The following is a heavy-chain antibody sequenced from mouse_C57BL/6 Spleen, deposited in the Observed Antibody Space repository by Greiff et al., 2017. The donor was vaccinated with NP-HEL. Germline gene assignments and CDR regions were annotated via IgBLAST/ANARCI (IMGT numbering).Heavy chain of an antibody. D-gene: IGHD2-1*01. CDR3: ARERGIYYGNYDAMDY. CDR1: GYAFSSSW. CDR2: IYPGDGDT. V-gene: IGHV1-82*01. J-gene: IGHJ4*01. Sequence: VQLQQSGPELVKPGASVKISCKASGYAFSSSWMNWVKQRPGKGLEWIGRIYPGDGDTNYNGKFKGKATLTADKSSSTAYMQLSSLTSEDSAVYFCARERGIYYGNYDAMDYWGQGTSVTVSS.